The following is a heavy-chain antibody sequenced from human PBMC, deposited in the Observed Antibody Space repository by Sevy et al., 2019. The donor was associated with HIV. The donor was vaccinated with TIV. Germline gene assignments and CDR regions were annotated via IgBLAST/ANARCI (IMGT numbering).Heavy chain of an antibody. Sequence: GGSLRLSCAASGFTFSSYGMHWVRQAPGKGLEWVAVISYDGSNKYYADSVKGRFTISRDNSKNTLYLQMNSVRAEDTAVYYCAKDGLDYYDSSGHDAFDIWGQGTMVTVSS. CDR3: AKDGLDYYDSSGHDAFDI. V-gene: IGHV3-30*18. J-gene: IGHJ3*02. CDR2: ISYDGSNK. CDR1: GFTFSSYG. D-gene: IGHD3-22*01.